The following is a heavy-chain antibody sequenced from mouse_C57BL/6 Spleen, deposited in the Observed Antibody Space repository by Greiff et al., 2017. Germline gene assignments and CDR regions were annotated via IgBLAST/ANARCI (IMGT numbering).Heavy chain of an antibody. CDR2: LSDGGSYT. CDR1: GFTFSSYA. Sequence: EVMLVESGGGLVKPGGSLKLSCAASGFTFSSYAMSWVRQTPDKRLEWVATLSDGGSYTYYPANVKGRFTISSDTAKNNLSLQMSHLKSEDTAMYYCARDRSNYGSSYYAMDYWGQGTSVTVSS. CDR3: ARDRSNYGSSYYAMDY. D-gene: IGHD1-1*01. V-gene: IGHV5-4*01. J-gene: IGHJ4*01.